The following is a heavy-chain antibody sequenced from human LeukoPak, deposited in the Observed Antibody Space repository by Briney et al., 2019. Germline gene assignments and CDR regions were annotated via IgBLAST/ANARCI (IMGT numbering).Heavy chain of an antibody. J-gene: IGHJ4*02. CDR2: ISINSSYI. V-gene: IGHV3-21*01. D-gene: IGHD4-17*01. Sequence: GGSLRLSCAASGFTFSSYSMNWVRQAPGQGLEWVSSISINSSYIYYADSVKGRFTISRDNAKNSLYLQMNSLRAEDTAVYYCARDPSMTTVTTRENYWGQGTLVTVSS. CDR3: ARDPSMTTVTTRENY. CDR1: GFTFSSYS.